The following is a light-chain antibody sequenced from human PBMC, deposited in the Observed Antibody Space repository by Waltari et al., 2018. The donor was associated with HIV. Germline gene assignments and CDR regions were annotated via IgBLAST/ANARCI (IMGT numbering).Light chain of an antibody. Sequence: QSALTQPRSVSGSPGQSVTIYCTGTSSDVGGYDSVSWYLQHPGKVPKLIIYEVIKRPSGVPDRFSGSKSGNTASLTISGLQTEDEADYFCCSYAGTYTYVLFGGGTKLTVL. CDR1: SSDVGGYDS. V-gene: IGLV2-11*01. CDR2: EVI. J-gene: IGLJ3*02. CDR3: CSYAGTYTYVL.